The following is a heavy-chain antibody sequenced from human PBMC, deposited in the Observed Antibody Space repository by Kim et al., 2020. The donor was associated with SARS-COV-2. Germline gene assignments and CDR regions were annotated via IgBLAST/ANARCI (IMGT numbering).Heavy chain of an antibody. CDR1: GFTFSSYE. CDR3: ARDQEQQLRLDY. D-gene: IGHD6-13*01. Sequence: GGSLRLSCAASGFTFSSYEMNWVRQAPGKGLEWVSYIGSSGSTIFYADSVRGRFTISRDNAKNSLYLQLNSLRAEDTAVYYCARDQEQQLRLDYWGQGTLVTVSS. J-gene: IGHJ4*02. CDR2: IGSSGSTI. V-gene: IGHV3-48*03.